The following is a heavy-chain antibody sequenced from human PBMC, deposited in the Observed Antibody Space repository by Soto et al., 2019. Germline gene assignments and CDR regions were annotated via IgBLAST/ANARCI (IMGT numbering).Heavy chain of an antibody. V-gene: IGHV4-31*03. Sequence: PSETLSLTCTVSGGSIISGGYYWIWIRQHPGKGLEWIGYIYYSGSTYYNPSLKSRVTISVDTSKNQFSLKLSSVTAADTAVYYCARDPMIAAAGTGAFDIWGQGTMVTVSS. J-gene: IGHJ3*02. D-gene: IGHD6-13*01. CDR1: GGSIISGGYY. CDR3: ARDPMIAAAGTGAFDI. CDR2: IYYSGST.